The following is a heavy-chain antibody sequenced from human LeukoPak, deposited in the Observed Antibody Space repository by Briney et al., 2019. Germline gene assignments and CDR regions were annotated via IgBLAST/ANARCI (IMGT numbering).Heavy chain of an antibody. CDR3: ARGRSSGYYYFASRGLLDAFDI. Sequence: GGSLRLSCAASGFTFSSYSMNWVRQAPGKGLEWVSSISSSSSYIYYADSVKGRFTISRDNAKNSLYLQMNSLRAEDTAVYYCARGRSSGYYYFASRGLLDAFDIWGQGTMVTVSS. V-gene: IGHV3-21*01. CDR1: GFTFSSYS. J-gene: IGHJ3*02. D-gene: IGHD3-22*01. CDR2: ISSSSSYI.